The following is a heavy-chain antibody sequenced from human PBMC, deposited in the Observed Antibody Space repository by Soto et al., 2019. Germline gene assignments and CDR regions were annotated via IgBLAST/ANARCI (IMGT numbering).Heavy chain of an antibody. D-gene: IGHD2-2*02. V-gene: IGHV3-30-3*01. CDR2: ILYDGSNK. CDR3: ARARFVVVPAAISY. CDR1: GFTFSSYA. Sequence: QVQLVESGGGVVQPGRSLRLSCAASGFTFSSYAMHWVRQAPGKGLEWVAVILYDGSNKYYADSVKGRFTISRDNSKNTLYLQMNSLRAEDTAVYYCARARFVVVPAAISYWGQGTLVTVSS. J-gene: IGHJ4*02.